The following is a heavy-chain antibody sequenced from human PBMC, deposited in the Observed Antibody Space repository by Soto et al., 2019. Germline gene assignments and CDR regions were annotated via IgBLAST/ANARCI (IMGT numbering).Heavy chain of an antibody. D-gene: IGHD6-19*01. CDR3: ARDRRIAVAGTVNNWFDP. V-gene: IGHV3-53*01. Sequence: GGSLRLSCAASGFTVSSNYMSWVRQAPGKGLEWVSVIYSGGSTYYGDSVKGRFTISRDNSKNTLYLQMNSLRAEDTAVYYCARDRRIAVAGTVNNWFDPWGQGTLVTVSS. CDR1: GFTVSSNY. J-gene: IGHJ5*02. CDR2: IYSGGST.